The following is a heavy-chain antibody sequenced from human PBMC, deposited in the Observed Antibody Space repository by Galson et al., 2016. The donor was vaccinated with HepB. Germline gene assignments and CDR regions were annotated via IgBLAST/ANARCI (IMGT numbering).Heavy chain of an antibody. CDR3: ARLRNGDSEEYYFDY. Sequence: TLSLTCTVSGGSISGGTYYWTWIRQLPGKGLEWIGYIYYSGSTYYSPSLKSRVTVSVDTSRNQFSLKLSSVTAADTAVYYFARLRNGDSEEYYFDYWGQGTLVTVSS. D-gene: IGHD4-17*01. CDR2: IYYSGST. CDR1: GGSISGGTYY. J-gene: IGHJ4*02. V-gene: IGHV4-31*03.